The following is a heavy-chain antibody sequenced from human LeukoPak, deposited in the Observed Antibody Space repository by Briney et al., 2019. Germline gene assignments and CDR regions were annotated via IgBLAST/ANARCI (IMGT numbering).Heavy chain of an antibody. V-gene: IGHV1-69*13. CDR3: ASHKYCSSTSCYAFDI. D-gene: IGHD2-2*01. CDR2: IIPIFGTV. J-gene: IGHJ3*02. CDR1: GGTFSNYA. Sequence: ASVKVSCKASGGTFSNYAISWVRQAPGRGLEWMGGIIPIFGTVKYAQKFQGRVTITADESTSTAYMELRSLRSEDTAVYYCASHKYCSSTSCYAFDIWGQGTMVTVSS.